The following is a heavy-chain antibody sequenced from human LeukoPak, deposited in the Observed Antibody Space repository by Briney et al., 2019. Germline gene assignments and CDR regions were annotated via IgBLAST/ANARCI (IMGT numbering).Heavy chain of an antibody. CDR1: GFTFSSYS. CDR3: ANEIRPNDH. D-gene: IGHD4-17*01. Sequence: KSGGSLRLSCAASGFTFSSYSMNWVRQAPGKGLEWVSSISSSSSYIYHADSVKGRFTISRDNAKNSLYLQMNSLRPEDTAVYYCANEIRPNDHWGQGTLVTVSS. J-gene: IGHJ4*02. CDR2: ISSSSSYI. V-gene: IGHV3-21*04.